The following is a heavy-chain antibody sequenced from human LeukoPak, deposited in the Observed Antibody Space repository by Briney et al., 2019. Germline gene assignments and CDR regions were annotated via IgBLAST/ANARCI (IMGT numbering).Heavy chain of an antibody. CDR1: GFTFSSYA. CDR3: ARRRIVGSTDDAFDI. CDR2: ISSDGNTK. J-gene: IGHJ3*02. V-gene: IGHV3-30-3*01. D-gene: IGHD1-26*01. Sequence: GRSLRLSCAASGFTFSSYAMHWVRQAPGKGLEWAAVISSDGNTKYYADSVKGRFTISRDNSNNTLYLQMNSLRADDTAIYYCARRRIVGSTDDAFDIWGQGTMVTLSS.